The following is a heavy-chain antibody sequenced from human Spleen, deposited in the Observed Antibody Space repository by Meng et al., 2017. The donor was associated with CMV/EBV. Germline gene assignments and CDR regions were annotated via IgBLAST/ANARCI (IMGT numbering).Heavy chain of an antibody. D-gene: IGHD3-10*01. CDR2: ISPNNGGT. Sequence: TFTGYNMHWVRQTPGQGLEWIGWISPNNGGTDCAQRFQDRVTMTRDLSTSSVYMELSRLGSDDTAVYYCARRGAGMVRGIIVYVMDVWGQGTTVTVSS. J-gene: IGHJ6*02. V-gene: IGHV1-2*02. CDR1: TFTGYN. CDR3: ARRGAGMVRGIIVYVMDV.